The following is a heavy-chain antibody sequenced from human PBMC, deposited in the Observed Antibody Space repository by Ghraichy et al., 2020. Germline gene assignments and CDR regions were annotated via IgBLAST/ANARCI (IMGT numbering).Heavy chain of an antibody. D-gene: IGHD6-13*01. CDR3: ARHLGSRLYSSSWYSWFDY. V-gene: IGHV4-34*01. CDR2: INHSGST. J-gene: IGHJ4*02. CDR1: GGSFSGYY. Sequence: SQTLSLTCAVYGGSFSGYYWSWIRQPPGKGLEWIGEINHSGSTNYNPSLKSRVTISVDTSKNQFSLKLSSVTAADTAVYYCARHLGSRLYSSSWYSWFDYWGQGTLVTVSS.